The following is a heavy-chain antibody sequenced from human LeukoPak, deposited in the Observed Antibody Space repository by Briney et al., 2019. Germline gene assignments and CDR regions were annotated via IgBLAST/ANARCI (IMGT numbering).Heavy chain of an antibody. CDR2: ISGSGGRT. CDR3: AKGAGVAAAWFDP. V-gene: IGHV3-23*01. Sequence: GGSLRLSCAPSGFTFSSYAMSWVRQAPGKGLQWVSSISGSGGRTYYADYVKGRFTISRENPKNTLYRQINSLRAEDTAVYYCAKGAGVAAAWFDPWGQRTLVTVSA. CDR1: GFTFSSYA. D-gene: IGHD3-3*01. J-gene: IGHJ5*02.